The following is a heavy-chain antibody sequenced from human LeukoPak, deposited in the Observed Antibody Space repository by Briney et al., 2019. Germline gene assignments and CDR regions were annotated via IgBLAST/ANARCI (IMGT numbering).Heavy chain of an antibody. J-gene: IGHJ3*02. CDR1: GGSISSYY. CDR3: ARQRGRGYSYGYDGDAFDI. CDR2: IYTSGST. Sequence: SETLSLTCTVSGGSISSYYWSWIRQPPGQGLEWIGYIYTSGSTNYNPSLKSRVTISVDTSKNQFSLKLSSVTAADTAVYYCARQRGRGYSYGYDGDAFDIWGQGTMVTVSS. D-gene: IGHD5-18*01. V-gene: IGHV4-4*09.